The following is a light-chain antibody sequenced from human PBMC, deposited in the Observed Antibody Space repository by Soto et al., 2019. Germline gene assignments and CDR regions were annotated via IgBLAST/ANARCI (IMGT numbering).Light chain of an antibody. J-gene: IGKJ2*01. CDR3: QQYYNWPRYT. CDR1: QSVTNN. V-gene: IGKV3-15*01. CDR2: GIS. Sequence: EIVLTQSPGTLSLSPGERATLFCRASQSVTNNLAWYQQKPGQAPRLLIFGISNRATGIPARFSGSGSGIEFTLTIDSLQSEDSALYYCQQYYNWPRYTFGQGTKVDIK.